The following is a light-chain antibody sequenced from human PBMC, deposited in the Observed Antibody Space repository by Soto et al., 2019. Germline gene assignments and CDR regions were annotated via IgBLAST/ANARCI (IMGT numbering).Light chain of an antibody. V-gene: IGKV1-33*01. J-gene: IGKJ4*01. Sequence: DIQMTQSPSSLSASVGDRVTITCQASQDISNYLNWYQQKPGKAPKLLIYDASKLETEVPSRFSGSGSVTDFTFTISSLQPEDIATYYGQQYDNLPLTFGGGTKVEIK. CDR1: QDISNY. CDR3: QQYDNLPLT. CDR2: DAS.